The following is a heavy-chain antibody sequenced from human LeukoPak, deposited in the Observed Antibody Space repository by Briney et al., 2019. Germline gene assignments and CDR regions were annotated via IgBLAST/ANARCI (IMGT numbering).Heavy chain of an antibody. CDR2: MSYDGSNK. CDR3: AKGAYFYDSRGYCDAGLDY. J-gene: IGHJ4*02. CDR1: GFSFSSYA. D-gene: IGHD3-22*01. V-gene: IGHV3-30*04. Sequence: GGSLRLSCAVSGFSFSSYALSWVRQVPGKGMEWVAVMSYDGSNKYYADSVKGRFTISRDNSKNTLYLQMKSLEAEDTAVYYCAKGAYFYDSRGYCDAGLDYWGKGTLVTVSS.